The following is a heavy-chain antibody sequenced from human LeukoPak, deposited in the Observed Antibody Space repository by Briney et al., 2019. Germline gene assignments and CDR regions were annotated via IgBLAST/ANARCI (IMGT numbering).Heavy chain of an antibody. CDR1: GGSISTYF. D-gene: IGHD1-7*01. CDR3: TRDGLRGNYGDAFDI. J-gene: IGHJ3*02. Sequence: PSETLSLTCTVSGGSISTYFWSWIRQPAGKGLEWIGRIYNSDTTSYNPSLKSRVTMSVDTSKNQFSLKLTSVTAAETAVYYCTRDGLRGNYGDAFDIWGQGTVVTVSS. CDR2: IYNSDTT. V-gene: IGHV4-4*07.